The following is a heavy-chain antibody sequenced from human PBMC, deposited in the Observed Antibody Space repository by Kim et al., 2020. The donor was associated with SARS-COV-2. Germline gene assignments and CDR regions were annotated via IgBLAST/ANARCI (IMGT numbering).Heavy chain of an antibody. CDR1: GFTFSDYA. CDR3: AKHSGTQAWSFDY. J-gene: IGHJ4*02. V-gene: IGHV3-23*05. D-gene: IGHD2-15*01. CDR2: IDKSATNT. Sequence: GGSLRLSCAASGFTFSDYAMSWVRQAPGRGLEWVSTIDKSATNTYFADSVKGRFTISRDNSKNTMYLQMNSLRVEDTAVYYCAKHSGTQAWSFDYWGQGT.